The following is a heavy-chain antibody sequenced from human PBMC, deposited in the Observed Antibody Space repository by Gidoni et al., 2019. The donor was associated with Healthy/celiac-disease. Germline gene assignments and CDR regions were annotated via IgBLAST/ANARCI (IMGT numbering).Heavy chain of an antibody. CDR1: GFPFSSCA. J-gene: IGHJ4*02. V-gene: IGHV3-23*01. D-gene: IGHD6-19*01. CDR3: AKGEGGTVAGHIDY. Sequence: EVQLLQSGGGLVQPGGSLRLSCAASGFPFSSCAMSWVRQAPGKGLEWVSAISGSGVTTSYADSVKGRFTISRDNSKNTLYLQLNSLRADETAVYFCAKGEGGTVAGHIDYWGQGTLVTVSS. CDR2: ISGSGVTT.